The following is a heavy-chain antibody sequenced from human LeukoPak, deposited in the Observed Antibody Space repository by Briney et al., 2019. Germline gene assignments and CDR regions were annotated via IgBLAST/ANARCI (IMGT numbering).Heavy chain of an antibody. CDR3: ARGSGYGFEIDY. CDR1: GGSISSYY. V-gene: IGHV4-59*01. Sequence: PSETLALTCTVSGGSISSYYRSWIRQPPGKGLEWIGYIYYSGSTNYNPSLKSRVTISVDTSKNQFSLKLSSVTAADTAVYYCARGSGYGFEIDYWGQGTLVTVSS. J-gene: IGHJ4*02. CDR2: IYYSGST. D-gene: IGHD5-12*01.